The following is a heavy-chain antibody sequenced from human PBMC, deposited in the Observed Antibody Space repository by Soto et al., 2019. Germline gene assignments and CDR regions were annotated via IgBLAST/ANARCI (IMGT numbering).Heavy chain of an antibody. CDR1: GFTFSTYA. CDR2: ISGSGDST. D-gene: IGHD6-19*01. J-gene: IGHJ4*02. Sequence: GALRLSCAASGFTFSTYAMNWVRQAPGKGLEWVSGISGSGDSTYYADSVKGRFTVSRDNSKNTLYLQVNSLRAEDTAVFYCAKERSSGWSFDYWGQGTLVTVSS. V-gene: IGHV3-23*01. CDR3: AKERSSGWSFDY.